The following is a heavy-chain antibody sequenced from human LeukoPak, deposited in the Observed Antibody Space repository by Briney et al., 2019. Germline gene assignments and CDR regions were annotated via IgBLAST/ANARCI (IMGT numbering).Heavy chain of an antibody. V-gene: IGHV3-33*06. CDR1: GFTFSSYG. J-gene: IGHJ4*02. CDR2: IWYDGSNK. CDR3: AKAPYSSGWYYFDY. D-gene: IGHD6-19*01. Sequence: GGSLRLSCAASGFTFSSYGMHWIRQAPGKGLEWVAVIWYDGSNKYYADSVKGRFTISRDNSKNTLYLQMNSLRAEDTAVYYCAKAPYSSGWYYFDYWGQGTLVTVSS.